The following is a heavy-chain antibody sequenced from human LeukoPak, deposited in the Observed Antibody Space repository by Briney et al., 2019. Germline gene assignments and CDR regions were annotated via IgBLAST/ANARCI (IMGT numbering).Heavy chain of an antibody. CDR3: TNAPSEIGGYYPEYFRH. J-gene: IGHJ1*01. D-gene: IGHD3-22*01. CDR2: IKSDGST. CDR1: GFTFSMYW. Sequence: GGSLRLSCAASGFTFSMYWMHWVRQAPGKGLVWVSRIKSDGSTNYADSVKGRFTISRDNAKNTVSLQMNSLRPEDTGVYYCTNAPSEIGGYYPEYFRHWGQGTLVTVSS. V-gene: IGHV3-74*01.